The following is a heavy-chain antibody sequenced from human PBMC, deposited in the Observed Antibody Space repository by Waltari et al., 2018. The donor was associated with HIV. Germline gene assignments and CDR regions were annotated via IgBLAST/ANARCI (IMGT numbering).Heavy chain of an antibody. D-gene: IGHD6-19*01. Sequence: QLQLQESGPGLVKPSETLSLTCTVSGGSISSSSYYWGWIRQPPGKGLEWIGSIYYSGGTYYNPSLKSRVTISVDTSKNQFSLKLSSVTAADTAVYYCARHVYGVAVAKYYFDYWGQGTLVTVSS. J-gene: IGHJ4*02. CDR1: GGSISSSSYY. CDR3: ARHVYGVAVAKYYFDY. V-gene: IGHV4-39*01. CDR2: IYYSGGT.